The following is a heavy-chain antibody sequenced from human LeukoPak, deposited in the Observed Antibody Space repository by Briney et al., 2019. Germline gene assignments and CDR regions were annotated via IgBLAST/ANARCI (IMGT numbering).Heavy chain of an antibody. CDR1: GGSISSSNW. CDR3: ASAPSGSFFDY. J-gene: IGHJ4*02. D-gene: IGHD2-15*01. V-gene: IGHV4-4*02. CDR2: IYHSGST. Sequence: SGTLSLTCAVSGGSISSSNWWSWVRQPPGKGPEWIGEIYHSGSTYYNPSLKSRVTISVDRSKNQFSLKLSSVTAADTAVYYCASAPSGSFFDYWGQGTLVTVSS.